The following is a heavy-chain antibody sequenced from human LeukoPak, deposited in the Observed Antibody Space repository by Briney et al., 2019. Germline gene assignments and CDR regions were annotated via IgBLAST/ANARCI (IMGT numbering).Heavy chain of an antibody. CDR3: ASLYYYGSGPLMDV. CDR1: GGSISSYY. D-gene: IGHD3-10*01. CDR2: IYYSGST. V-gene: IGHV4-59*01. J-gene: IGHJ6*02. Sequence: SETLSLTCTVSGGSISSYYWGWIRQPPGKGLEWIGYIYYSGSTNYNPSLKSRVTISVDTSKNQFSLKLSSVTAADTAVYYCASLYYYGSGPLMDVWAKGPRSPSP.